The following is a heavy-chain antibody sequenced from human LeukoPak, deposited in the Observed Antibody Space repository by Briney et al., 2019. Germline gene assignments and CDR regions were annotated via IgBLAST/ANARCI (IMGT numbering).Heavy chain of an antibody. D-gene: IGHD6-19*01. J-gene: IGHJ4*02. V-gene: IGHV1-69*06. CDR1: GYTFTSYA. Sequence: SVKVSCKASGYTFTSYAISWVRQAPGQGLEWMGGIIPIFGTANYAQKFRGRVTITADKSTRTAYMELSSLRSEDTAVYYCARAGWSKHFDYWGQGTLVTVSS. CDR2: IIPIFGTA. CDR3: ARAGWSKHFDY.